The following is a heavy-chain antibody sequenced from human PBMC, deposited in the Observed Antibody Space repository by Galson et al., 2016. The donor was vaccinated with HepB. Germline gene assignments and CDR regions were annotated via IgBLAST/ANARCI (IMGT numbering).Heavy chain of an antibody. CDR2: ISWNSGSI. Sequence: SLRLSCAASGFTFHDYAIHWVRQAPGKGLEWVSGISWNSGSIAYADSVKGRFTISRDNAKNSLYLQMNSLRAEDTALYYCAKWGSSAWYTDRYYFDYRGQGALVTVSS. D-gene: IGHD6-19*01. CDR1: GFTFHDYA. J-gene: IGHJ4*02. V-gene: IGHV3-9*01. CDR3: AKWGSSAWYTDRYYFDY.